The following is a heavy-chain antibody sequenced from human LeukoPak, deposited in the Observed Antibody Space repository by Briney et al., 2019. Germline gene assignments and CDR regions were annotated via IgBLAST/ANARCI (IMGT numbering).Heavy chain of an antibody. D-gene: IGHD6-19*01. J-gene: IGHJ4*02. Sequence: GTSLRLSCAASGFTFSSYAMSWVRQAPGKGLEWVSGISGSGDSTYYADSVKGRFTISRDNSKNTLYLQMNSLRAEDTAVYFCARRSGVAVAGAFDYWGQGTLVTVSS. CDR1: GFTFSSYA. CDR3: ARRSGVAVAGAFDY. CDR2: ISGSGDST. V-gene: IGHV3-23*01.